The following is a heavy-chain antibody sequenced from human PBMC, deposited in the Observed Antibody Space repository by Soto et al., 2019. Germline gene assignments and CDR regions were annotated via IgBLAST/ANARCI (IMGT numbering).Heavy chain of an antibody. CDR2: IHHSGST. CDR1: GGSIINSDW. CDR3: ARTFYDFGAHYLPFDY. J-gene: IGHJ4*02. V-gene: IGHV4-4*02. Sequence: QVQLQVSGPGLVQPSGTLSLTCAVSGGSIINSDWWNWVRQPPGKGLEWIGEIHHSGSTNYNPSLKSRVTISVDKSKNQFSLNLSSMTAADTAVYYCARTFYDFGAHYLPFDYWGQGTLVTVSS. D-gene: IGHD3-16*01.